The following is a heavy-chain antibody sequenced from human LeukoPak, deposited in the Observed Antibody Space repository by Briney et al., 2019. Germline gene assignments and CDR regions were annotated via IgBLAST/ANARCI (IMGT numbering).Heavy chain of an antibody. J-gene: IGHJ4*02. Sequence: ASVKVSCKVSGYTLTELSMHWVRQAPGKGLEWMGGFDPEDGETIYAQKFQGRVAMTEDTSTDTAYMELSSLRSEDTAVYYCATRLVWSGYHYYFDYWGQGTLVTVSS. D-gene: IGHD3-3*01. CDR3: ATRLVWSGYHYYFDY. CDR2: FDPEDGET. CDR1: GYTLTELS. V-gene: IGHV1-24*01.